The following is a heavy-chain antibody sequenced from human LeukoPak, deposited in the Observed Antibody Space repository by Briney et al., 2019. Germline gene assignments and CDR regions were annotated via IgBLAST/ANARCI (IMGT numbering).Heavy chain of an antibody. Sequence: SETLSITCAVYGGSFSGYYWSWIRQPPGKGLEWIGEINHSGSTNYNPSLKSRVTISVDTSKNQFFLKLSSVTAADTAVYYCARALRFLDQSSWFDPWGQGTLVTVSS. CDR1: GGSFSGYY. CDR2: INHSGST. D-gene: IGHD3-3*01. V-gene: IGHV4-34*01. J-gene: IGHJ5*02. CDR3: ARALRFLDQSSWFDP.